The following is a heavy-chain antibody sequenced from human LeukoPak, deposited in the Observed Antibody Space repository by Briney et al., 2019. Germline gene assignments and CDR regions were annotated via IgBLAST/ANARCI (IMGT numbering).Heavy chain of an antibody. CDR3: AKVTEANYYDSSGYLGY. CDR1: GFTFDDYA. CDR2: ISWNSGSI. Sequence: PGRSLRLSCAASGFTFDDYAMHWVRQAPGKGLEWVSGISWNSGSIGYADSVKGRFTISRDNAKNSLYLQMNSLRAEDTALYYCAKVTEANYYDSSGYLGYWGQGTLATVSS. V-gene: IGHV3-9*01. J-gene: IGHJ4*02. D-gene: IGHD3-22*01.